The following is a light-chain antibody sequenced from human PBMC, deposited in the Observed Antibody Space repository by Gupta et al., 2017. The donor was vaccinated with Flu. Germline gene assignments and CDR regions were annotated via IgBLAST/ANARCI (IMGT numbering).Light chain of an antibody. CDR2: DVS. CDR3: SSFTSSSGLVV. Sequence: QSALTQPASVSGSPGQSIAISCTGATSAVGGYKYVSWYQHHPGKAPKLLIFDVSYRPSGVSSRFLGSKSGDTASLTISGLQAEDEADYYCSSFTSSSGLVVFGGGTKLTVL. CDR1: TSAVGGYKY. V-gene: IGLV2-14*03. J-gene: IGLJ2*01.